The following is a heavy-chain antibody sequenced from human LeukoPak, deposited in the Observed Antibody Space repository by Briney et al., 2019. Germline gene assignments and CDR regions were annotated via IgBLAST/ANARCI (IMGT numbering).Heavy chain of an antibody. CDR2: INPNSGGT. J-gene: IGHJ6*03. CDR1: GYSFTSHY. CDR3: ARAPLTGYYMDV. Sequence: ASVKVSCKASGYSFTSHYMHWVRQAPGQGLEWMGWINPNSGGTKYAQKFQGRVTMTRDTSISTAYMELSRLRSDDTAVYYCARAPLTGYYMDVWGKGTTVTVSS. D-gene: IGHD7-27*01. V-gene: IGHV1-2*02.